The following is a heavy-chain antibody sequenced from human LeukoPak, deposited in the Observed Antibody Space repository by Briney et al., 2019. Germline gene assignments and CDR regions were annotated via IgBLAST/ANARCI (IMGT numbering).Heavy chain of an antibody. CDR2: IKQDGSGK. CDR3: ARGGYSSSWFCVY. CDR1: GLTVSNYW. V-gene: IGHV3-7*03. J-gene: IGHJ4*02. Sequence: GGSLTLSCAASGLTVSNYWMTWVRQGPGKGLEWVAYIKQDGSGKYYVASGKGRFTISRDNDKHSLYLQLNSMRAEDTALYYCARGGYSSSWFCVYWGQGTLVTVSS. D-gene: IGHD6-13*01.